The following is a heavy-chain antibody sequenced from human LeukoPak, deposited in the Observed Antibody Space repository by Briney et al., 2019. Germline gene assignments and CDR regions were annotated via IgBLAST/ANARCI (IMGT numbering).Heavy chain of an antibody. Sequence: PGGSLRLSCAASGFTFSSYSMNWVRQAPGKGLEWVSSISSSSSSIYYADSVKGRFTISRDNAKNSLYLHMNSLRAEDTAVYYCARDRAGMYYYYYGMDVWGQGTTVTVSS. V-gene: IGHV3-21*01. CDR3: ARDRAGMYYYYYGMDV. D-gene: IGHD6-13*01. CDR2: ISSSSSSI. J-gene: IGHJ6*02. CDR1: GFTFSSYS.